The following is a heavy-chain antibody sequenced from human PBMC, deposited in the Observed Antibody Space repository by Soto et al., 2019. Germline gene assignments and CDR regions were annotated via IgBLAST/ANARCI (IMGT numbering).Heavy chain of an antibody. D-gene: IGHD3-9*01. J-gene: IGHJ4*02. CDR3: TRTFDWLLIRFDY. CDR1: GFTFSGSA. CDR2: IRSKANSYAT. V-gene: IGHV3-73*01. Sequence: GGSLRLSCAASGFTFSGSAMHWVRQASGKGLEWVGRIRSKANSYATAYAASVKGRFTISRDDSKNTAYLQMNSLKTEDTAVYYCTRTFDWLLIRFDYWGQGTLVTVSS.